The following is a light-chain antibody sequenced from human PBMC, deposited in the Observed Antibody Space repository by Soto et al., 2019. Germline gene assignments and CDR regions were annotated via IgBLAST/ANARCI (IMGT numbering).Light chain of an antibody. CDR2: RAS. CDR1: QNIYSN. Sequence: EIVMTQSPTTLSVSPGSRTTIPSRASQNIYSNVAWYQQRPGQAPRILIYRASTRATGIPARFSGSGSGTEFTLTISSLQSEDFTVYSCLQYHNLWAFGQGTKVDIK. CDR3: LQYHNLWA. J-gene: IGKJ1*01. V-gene: IGKV3-15*01.